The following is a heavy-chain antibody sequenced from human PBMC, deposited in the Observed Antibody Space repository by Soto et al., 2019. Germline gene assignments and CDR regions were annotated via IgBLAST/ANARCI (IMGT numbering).Heavy chain of an antibody. CDR2: ISGSGGST. CDR3: AKDSLTMITFGGVV. Sequence: PGGSLILSCAASGFTFSSYAMSWVRQAPGKGLEWVSAISGSGGSTYYADSVKGRFTISRDNSKNTLYLQMNSLRAEDTAVYYCAKDSLTMITFGGVVWGQGTLVTVSS. CDR1: GFTFSSYA. J-gene: IGHJ4*02. V-gene: IGHV3-23*01. D-gene: IGHD3-16*01.